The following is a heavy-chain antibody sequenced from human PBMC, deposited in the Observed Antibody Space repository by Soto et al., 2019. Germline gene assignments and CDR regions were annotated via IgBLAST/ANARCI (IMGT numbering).Heavy chain of an antibody. D-gene: IGHD6-19*01. CDR2: INAGNGNT. CDR1: GFTFSSYA. CDR3: ARESLPGYSSGWYYFDY. Sequence: VQLVESGGGLVKPGGSLRLSCAASGFTFSSYAMHWVRQAPGQRLEWMGWINAGNGNTKYSQKFQGRVTITRDTSASTAYMELSSLRSEDTAVYYCARESLPGYSSGWYYFDYWGQGTLVTVSS. V-gene: IGHV1-3*01. J-gene: IGHJ4*02.